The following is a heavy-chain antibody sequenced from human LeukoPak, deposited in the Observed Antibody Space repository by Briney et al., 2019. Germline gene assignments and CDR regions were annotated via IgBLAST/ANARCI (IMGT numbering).Heavy chain of an antibody. D-gene: IGHD3-3*01. V-gene: IGHV1-18*01. CDR1: GYTFTSYG. Sequence: GASVKVSCKASGYTFTSYGISWVRQAPGQRLEWMGWISAYNGNTNYAQKLQGRVTMTTDTSTSTAYMELRSLRSADTAVYYCARDRSPPLRFLEWLLKGAPVDYWGQGTLVTVSS. CDR3: ARDRSPPLRFLEWLLKGAPVDY. J-gene: IGHJ4*02. CDR2: ISAYNGNT.